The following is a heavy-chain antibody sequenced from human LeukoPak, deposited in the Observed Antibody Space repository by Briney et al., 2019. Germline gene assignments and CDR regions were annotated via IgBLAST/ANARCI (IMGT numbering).Heavy chain of an antibody. J-gene: IGHJ3*02. D-gene: IGHD1-1*01. CDR2: IYYSVST. Sequence: PSETLSLTCTVSGGSIGTYYWNWARQSPGKGLEWIGYIYYSVSTGYNPSLKSRVTISVDTSENQLSLKLSSVTPADTALYYCARAQSGTYAFDIWGQGTMVTVSS. V-gene: IGHV4-59*01. CDR1: GGSIGTYY. CDR3: ARAQSGTYAFDI.